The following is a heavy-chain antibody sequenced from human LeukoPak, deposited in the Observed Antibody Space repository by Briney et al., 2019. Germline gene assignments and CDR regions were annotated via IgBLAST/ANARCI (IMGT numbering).Heavy chain of an antibody. J-gene: IGHJ5*02. V-gene: IGHV1-69*13. CDR2: IIPIFGTA. CDR3: ARTFPSYGWFDP. Sequence: SVKVSCKASGGTFSSYAISWVRQAPGQGLEWMGGIIPIFGTANYAQKFQGRVTITADESTSTAYMELSSLRSEDTAVYYCARTFPSYGWFDPWGQGTLVTVSS. CDR1: GGTFSSYA. D-gene: IGHD3-10*01.